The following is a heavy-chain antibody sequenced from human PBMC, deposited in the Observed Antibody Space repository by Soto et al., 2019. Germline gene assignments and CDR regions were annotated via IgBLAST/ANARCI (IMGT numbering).Heavy chain of an antibody. Sequence: ASVKVSCKISGHTLTELSIHWVRQAPGKGLEWMGGFDPEGGEAIYAQKFQGRVTLTADKSTSTAYMELSSLRSDDTAVYYCARDPYGGNTWIRWFDPWGQGTLVTVSS. CDR1: GHTLTELS. J-gene: IGHJ5*02. D-gene: IGHD4-17*01. CDR2: FDPEGGEA. V-gene: IGHV1-24*01. CDR3: ARDPYGGNTWIRWFDP.